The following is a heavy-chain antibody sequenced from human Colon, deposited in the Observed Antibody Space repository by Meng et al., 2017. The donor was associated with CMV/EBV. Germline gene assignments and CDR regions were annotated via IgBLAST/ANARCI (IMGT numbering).Heavy chain of an antibody. Sequence: CAASGFTSHPYAMSWVRQAPGRGLEWVSSISGDDSSTYYADSVKGRFTISRDYAKNTLYLQMNSLRAEDTAVYYCATHLWQNYFFEYWGQGTLVTVSS. V-gene: IGHV3-23*01. CDR2: ISGDDSST. CDR3: ATHLWQNYFFEY. D-gene: IGHD3-10*01. CDR1: GFTSHPYA. J-gene: IGHJ4*02.